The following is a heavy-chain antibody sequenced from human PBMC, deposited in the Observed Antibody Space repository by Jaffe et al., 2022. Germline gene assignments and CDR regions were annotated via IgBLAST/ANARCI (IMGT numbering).Heavy chain of an antibody. CDR1: GGSISSGSYY. CDR3: ATGAVEKGSIRWFDP. Sequence: QVQLQESGPGLVKPSQTLSLTCTVSGGSISSGSYYWSWIRQPAGKGLEWIGRIYTSGSTNYNPSLKSRVTISVDTSKNQFSLKLSSVTAADTAVYYCATGAVEKGSIRWFDPWGQGTLVTVSS. D-gene: IGHD3-9*01. CDR2: IYTSGST. J-gene: IGHJ5*02. V-gene: IGHV4-61*02.